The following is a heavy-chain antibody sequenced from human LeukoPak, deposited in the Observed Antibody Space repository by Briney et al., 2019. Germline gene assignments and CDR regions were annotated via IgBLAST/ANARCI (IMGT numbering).Heavy chain of an antibody. Sequence: GASVKVSCKASGYTFTSYGISWVRQAPGQGLEWMGWISAYNGNTNYAQKLQGRVTMTTDTSTSTAYMELRSLRSDDTAVYYCARDRGYSGGYDSPLRFDYWGQGTLVTVSS. J-gene: IGHJ4*02. CDR3: ARDRGYSGGYDSPLRFDY. V-gene: IGHV1-18*01. CDR2: ISAYNGNT. CDR1: GYTFTSYG. D-gene: IGHD5-12*01.